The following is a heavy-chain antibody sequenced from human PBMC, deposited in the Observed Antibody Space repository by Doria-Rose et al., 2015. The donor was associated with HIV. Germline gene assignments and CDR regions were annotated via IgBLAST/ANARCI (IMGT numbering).Heavy chain of an antibody. J-gene: IGHJ4*02. CDR3: ARIKSSRWYHKYYFDF. CDR1: GVSLSSPGMG. D-gene: IGHD6-13*01. Sequence: QVQLVQSGPVLVKPTETLTLTCTVSGVSLSSPGMGVSWIRQPPGKALEWLAYICSDDERSYTTSLKSRLTISRGTSKSQVVLTMTDMDPVDTATYYCARIKSSRWYHKYYFDFWGQGTLVIVSA. V-gene: IGHV2-26*01. CDR2: ICSDDER.